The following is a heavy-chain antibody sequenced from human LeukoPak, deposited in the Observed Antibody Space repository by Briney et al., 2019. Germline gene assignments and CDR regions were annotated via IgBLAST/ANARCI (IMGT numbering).Heavy chain of an antibody. Sequence: GGSLRLSCAASGFTFSSYGMHWVRQAPGKGLEWVAVIWYDGSNKYYADSVKGRFTISRDSSKNTLYLQMNSLRAEDTAVYYCAKDRTVTTQDYYFDYWGQGTLVTVSS. D-gene: IGHD4-17*01. CDR2: IWYDGSNK. CDR1: GFTFSSYG. V-gene: IGHV3-33*06. J-gene: IGHJ4*02. CDR3: AKDRTVTTQDYYFDY.